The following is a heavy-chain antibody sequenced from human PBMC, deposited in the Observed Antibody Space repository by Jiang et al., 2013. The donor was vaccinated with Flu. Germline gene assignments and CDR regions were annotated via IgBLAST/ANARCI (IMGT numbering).Heavy chain of an antibody. D-gene: IGHD6-13*01. CDR1: GGSFSGYY. CDR2: INHSGST. Sequence: LLKPSETLSLTCAVYGGSFSGYYWSWIRQPPGKGLEWIGEINHSGSTNYNPSLKSRVTISVDTSKNQFSLKLSSVTAADTAVYYCARPDIAAAGTFDYWGQGTLVTVSS. V-gene: IGHV4-34*01. CDR3: ARPDIAAAGTFDY. J-gene: IGHJ4*02.